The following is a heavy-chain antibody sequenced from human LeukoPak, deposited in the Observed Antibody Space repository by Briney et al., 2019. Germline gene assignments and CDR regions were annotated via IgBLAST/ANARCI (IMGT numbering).Heavy chain of an antibody. CDR3: TRVPTRGSGNDY. V-gene: IGHV3-73*01. Sequence: PGGSLRLSCAASGFTFSGSAIHWVRQASGKGLEWVGRIRSKADNYATGYAASVKGSFPLSRDDSKNTAYLQMNRLKTEDTAVYYCTRVPTRGSGNDYWGQGTQVTVSS. D-gene: IGHD3-10*01. CDR1: GFTFSGSA. CDR2: IRSKADNYAT. J-gene: IGHJ4*02.